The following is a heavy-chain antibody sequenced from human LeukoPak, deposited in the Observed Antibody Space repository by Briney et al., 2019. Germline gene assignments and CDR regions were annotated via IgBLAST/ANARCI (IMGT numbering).Heavy chain of an antibody. J-gene: IGHJ4*02. Sequence: GGSLRLSCAVSGFTFSNYAMSWVRQAPGKGLEWVSAISGSGDNTYYADSVKGRFTVSRDNSKNTLYVQMKSLRAEDTAVYYCAKDFVVVPGNVNYFDXWGQGTLVTVSX. CDR2: ISGSGDNT. CDR3: AKDFVVVPGNVNYFDX. V-gene: IGHV3-23*01. CDR1: GFTFSNYA. D-gene: IGHD2-21*02.